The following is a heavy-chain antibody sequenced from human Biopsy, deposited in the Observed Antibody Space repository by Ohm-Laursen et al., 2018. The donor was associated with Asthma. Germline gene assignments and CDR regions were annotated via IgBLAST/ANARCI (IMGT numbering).Heavy chain of an antibody. V-gene: IGHV1-3*04. CDR3: ARTYYDFLTGQVKDVFGV. CDR1: GYIFISFA. J-gene: IGHJ3*01. CDR2: VNTGNGDT. Sequence: GSSVKVSCKASGYIFISFAIHWVRQAPGQRLEWMGWVNTGNGDTKYSQKFQGRVTITRDTSASTAYMELRSLRSEDTATYYCARTYYDFLTGQVKDVFGVWGQGTMVIVSS. D-gene: IGHD3-9*01.